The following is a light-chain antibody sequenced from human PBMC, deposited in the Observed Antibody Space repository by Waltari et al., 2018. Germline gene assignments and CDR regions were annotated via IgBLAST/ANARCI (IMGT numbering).Light chain of an antibody. V-gene: IGKV1-39*01. CDR3: QQSHSTSWS. CDR1: RSVAGH. CDR2: SAS. Sequence: DIQMTQSPSSLSASVGDSVPITCRARRSVAGHLHWYQQKPGKAPKLLIYSASNLQSGVPSRFSGSGSGTDYTLTISGLQPEDFATYFCQQSHSTSWSFGQGTKVEI. J-gene: IGKJ1*01.